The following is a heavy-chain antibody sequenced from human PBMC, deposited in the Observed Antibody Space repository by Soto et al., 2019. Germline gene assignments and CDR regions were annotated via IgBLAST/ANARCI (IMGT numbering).Heavy chain of an antibody. CDR3: ALERQLNSPADAFDI. V-gene: IGHV1-2*02. Sequence: QVHLVQSGAEVKKPGASVKVSCKSSGYTFNVYYLHWVRQAPGSGLEWMGKINPNRGDTTYSQRFQGRVTMTSDPSITTAYMDLTKLTSDDTAVYYCALERQLNSPADAFDIWGQGTVVTVSS. D-gene: IGHD1-1*01. CDR1: GYTFNVYY. CDR2: INPNRGDT. J-gene: IGHJ3*02.